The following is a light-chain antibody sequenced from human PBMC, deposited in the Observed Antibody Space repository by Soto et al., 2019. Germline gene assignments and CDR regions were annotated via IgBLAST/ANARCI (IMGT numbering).Light chain of an antibody. CDR1: QSISSW. V-gene: IGKV1-5*01. CDR3: QKYNSYPYT. J-gene: IGKJ2*01. Sequence: DIQMTQSPSTLSASVGDRVTITCRASQSISSWLAWYQQKPGKAPKLLIYDASSLESGVPSRFSGSGSGTEFTLTISSLQPDEFATYYCQKYNSYPYTFGQGTKLEIK. CDR2: DAS.